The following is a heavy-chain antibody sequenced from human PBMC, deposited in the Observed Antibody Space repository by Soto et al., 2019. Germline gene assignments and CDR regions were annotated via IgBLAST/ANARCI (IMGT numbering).Heavy chain of an antibody. J-gene: IGHJ6*02. D-gene: IGHD2-8*02. CDR1: GFKISSSS. CDR3: ATPPPLVGSNDYYYYGMDV. CDR2: ISDSGSNT. V-gene: IGHV3-48*02. Sequence: GGSLRLSCAAFGFKISSSSMNWVRQAPGRGLEWVAYISDSGSNTLYADSVKGRFTVSRDTAKNSLYLQMSGLRDEDRAVYYCATPPPLVGSNDYYYYGMDVWGQGTTVTVSS.